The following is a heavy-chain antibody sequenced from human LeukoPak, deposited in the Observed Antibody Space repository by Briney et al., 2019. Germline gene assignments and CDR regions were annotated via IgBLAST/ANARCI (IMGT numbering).Heavy chain of an antibody. Sequence: GGSLRLSCSVAGFFFTIYTMYWVRQAPGKVTEYVSTISGSGNGFSIYYADSVKGRFTISRDDSKSILYLQMNGMRSEDTAVYYCVKDFGRIRGTPDSWGQGTLVTVSS. J-gene: IGHJ4*02. CDR2: ISGSGNGFSI. D-gene: IGHD1-26*01. CDR3: VKDFGRIRGTPDS. V-gene: IGHV3-64D*06. CDR1: GFFFTIYT.